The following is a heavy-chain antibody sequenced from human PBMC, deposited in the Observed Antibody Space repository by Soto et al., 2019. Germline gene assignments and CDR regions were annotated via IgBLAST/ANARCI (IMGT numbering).Heavy chain of an antibody. CDR2: ISSNGGIT. CDR3: VRDTSFDY. CDR1: GFTFSSYD. Sequence: EVPLVESGGGLVQPGGSLRLSCAASGFTFSSYDMHWVRQAPGKGLEYISAISSNGGITYYANSVKGRFTISRDNSKNMMYLQMGSLRAEDMAVYYCVRDTSFDYWGQGTLVTVSS. J-gene: IGHJ4*02. D-gene: IGHD3-16*01. V-gene: IGHV3-64*01.